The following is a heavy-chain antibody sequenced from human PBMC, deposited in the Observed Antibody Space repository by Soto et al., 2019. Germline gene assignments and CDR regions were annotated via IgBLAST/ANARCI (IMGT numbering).Heavy chain of an antibody. D-gene: IGHD2-2*01. V-gene: IGHV3-23*01. CDR2: IVDTGGRT. J-gene: IGHJ6*02. CDR3: APVPAASSYYNTVV. CDR1: GFAFSSYA. Sequence: EVQLLESGGGLVQPGGSLRLSCTASGFAFSSYAMNWVRQAPGKGLEWVSGIVDTGGRTFYADSVKGRFTISRDNAKNTLYLEMNSLRAEDTAIYYCAPVPAASSYYNTVVWGQGTTVTVSS.